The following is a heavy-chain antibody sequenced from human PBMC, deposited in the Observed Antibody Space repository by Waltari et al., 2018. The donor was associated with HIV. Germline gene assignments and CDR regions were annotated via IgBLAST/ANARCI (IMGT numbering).Heavy chain of an antibody. CDR3: ARPVDTLMVTGVLDV. D-gene: IGHD5-18*01. Sequence: QVQLVESGGGVVQPGRSLRLSCAASGFTFSAYGMHWVRQAPGKGLGWVAIIWYDGSSQYYADSVKGRFTISRDNSKNTLYLEMNSLRAEDTTVYHCARPVDTLMVTGVLDVWGQGTTVTVSS. CDR1: GFTFSAYG. J-gene: IGHJ6*02. CDR2: IWYDGSSQ. V-gene: IGHV3-33*01.